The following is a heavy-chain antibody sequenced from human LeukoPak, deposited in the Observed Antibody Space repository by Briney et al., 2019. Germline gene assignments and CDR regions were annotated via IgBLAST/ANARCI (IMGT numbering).Heavy chain of an antibody. V-gene: IGHV3-21*01. D-gene: IGHD3-22*01. CDR3: ARSYMIADAFDI. CDR2: ISSSSTYI. J-gene: IGHJ3*02. Sequence: PGGSLRLSCAASGFTFSTYSMNWVRQAPGKGLEWVSSISSSSTYIYYADSLKGRLTISRDNAKNSLYLQMNSLRAEDTAVYYCARSYMIADAFDIWGQGTMVTVSS. CDR1: GFTFSTYS.